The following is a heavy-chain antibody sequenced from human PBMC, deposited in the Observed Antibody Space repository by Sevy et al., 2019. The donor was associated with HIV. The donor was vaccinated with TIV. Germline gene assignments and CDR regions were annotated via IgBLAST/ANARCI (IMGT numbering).Heavy chain of an antibody. V-gene: IGHV3-30*18. J-gene: IGHJ6*02. CDR2: ISYDGSNK. CDR1: GFTFSSYG. D-gene: IGHD3-22*01. Sequence: GGSLRLSCAASGFTFSSYGMHWVRQAPGKGLEWVAVISYDGSNKYYADSVKGRFTISRDNSKNTLYLQMNSLRAEDTAVYYCAKAWGYYYDSSGRGGRTAGMDVWGQWTTVTVSS. CDR3: AKAWGYYYDSSGRGGRTAGMDV.